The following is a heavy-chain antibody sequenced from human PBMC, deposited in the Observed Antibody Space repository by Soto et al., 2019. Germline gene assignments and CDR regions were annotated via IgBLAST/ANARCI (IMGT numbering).Heavy chain of an antibody. Sequence: EVQLVETGGGLVQAGWSLSLSCAASGFTFRGHGMHWFRQAAGESLEWVSGIGTSGHALYADSVKGRFTITREDAKNSVYLQRHSLREGDTAVYYCARGGVFGEQYSDAFDIWGPGTMVTVSS. D-gene: IGHD3-10*02. CDR1: GFTFRGHG. CDR3: ARGGVFGEQYSDAFDI. CDR2: IGTSGHA. V-gene: IGHV3-13*01. J-gene: IGHJ3*02.